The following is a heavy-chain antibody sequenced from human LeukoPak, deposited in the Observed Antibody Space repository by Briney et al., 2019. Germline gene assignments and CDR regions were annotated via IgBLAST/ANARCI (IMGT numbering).Heavy chain of an antibody. CDR1: GGTFSSYA. CDR3: ARGGTVTTLYYYYMDV. J-gene: IGHJ6*03. CDR2: INPNSGGT. Sequence: ASVKVSCKASGGTFSSYAISWVRQAPGQGLEWMGWINPNSGGTNYAQKFQGRVTMTRDTSISTAYMELSRLRSDDTAVYYCARGGTVTTLYYYYMDVWGKGTTVTVSS. D-gene: IGHD4-17*01. V-gene: IGHV1-2*02.